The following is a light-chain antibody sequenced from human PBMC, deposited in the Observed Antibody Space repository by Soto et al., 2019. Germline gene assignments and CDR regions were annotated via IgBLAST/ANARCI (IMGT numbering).Light chain of an antibody. CDR2: NNN. CDR1: SSNIASNT. V-gene: IGLV1-44*01. Sequence: QPVLTQPPSASGTPGQRVTISCSGSSSNIASNTVNWYQQLPGTAPKLLIYNNNHRPSGVLDRFSGSKSGTSASLAISGLQSEDEADYYCAAWDDSLNGALFGGGTKLTVL. J-gene: IGLJ2*01. CDR3: AAWDDSLNGAL.